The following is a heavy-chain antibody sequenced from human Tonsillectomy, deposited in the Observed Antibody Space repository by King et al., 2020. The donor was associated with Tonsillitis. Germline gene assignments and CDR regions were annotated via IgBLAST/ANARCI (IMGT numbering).Heavy chain of an antibody. V-gene: IGHV3-23*04. J-gene: IGHJ5*02. CDR3: VEVLYGSGKNWLDP. CDR1: GFTFSNYA. D-gene: IGHD3-10*01. Sequence: VQLVESGGGLVQPGGSLRLSCAASGFTFSNYAMTWVRQAPGKGLEWVSSISNSGDTTYYADSAKGRFTISRDNSKNSLYLQMNSLRAEDTAVYYCVEVLYGSGKNWLDPGGEGDLVIVAS. CDR2: ISNSGDTT.